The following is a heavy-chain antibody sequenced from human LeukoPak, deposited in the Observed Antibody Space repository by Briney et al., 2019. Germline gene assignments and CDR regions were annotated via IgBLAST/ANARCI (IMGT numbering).Heavy chain of an antibody. CDR1: GGSFSGYY. V-gene: IGHV4-34*01. CDR3: ARSLGQWLRVFTPYNWFDP. J-gene: IGHJ5*02. Sequence: SETLSLTCAAYGGSFSGYYWSWIRQPPGKGLEWIGEINHSGSTNYNPSLKSRVTISVDTSKNQFSLKLSFVTAADTAVYYCARSLGQWLRVFTPYNWFDPWGQGTLVTVSS. CDR2: INHSGST. D-gene: IGHD5-12*01.